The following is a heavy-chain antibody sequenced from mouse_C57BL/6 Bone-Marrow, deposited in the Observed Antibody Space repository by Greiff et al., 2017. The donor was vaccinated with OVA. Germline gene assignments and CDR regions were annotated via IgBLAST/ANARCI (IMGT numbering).Heavy chain of an antibody. CDR1: GYTFTSYG. J-gene: IGHJ2*01. CDR3: ARGGYYGSSFYFDC. Sequence: QVQLQQSGAELARPGASVKLSCKASGYTFTSYGISWVKQRTGQGLEWIGEIYPRSGNTNYNEKFKGKATLTADKSSSTAYMELRRLTSEDSAVYFGARGGYYGSSFYFDCWGQGTALTVSS. CDR2: IYPRSGNT. D-gene: IGHD1-1*01. V-gene: IGHV1-81*01.